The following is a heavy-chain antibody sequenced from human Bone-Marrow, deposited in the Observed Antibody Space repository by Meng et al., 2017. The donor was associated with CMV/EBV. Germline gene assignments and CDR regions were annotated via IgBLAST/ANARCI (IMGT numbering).Heavy chain of an antibody. J-gene: IGHJ4*02. CDR2: INQGAIET. D-gene: IGHD2-2*01. V-gene: IGHV3-7*01. Sequence: GGPLRLSCAASGFTFSDNWMSWVRQAPGKGLEWVASINQGAIETHYMDSVKGRFTISRDNAKNSLYLQMNSLRAEDTAIYHCARYRAHPEYWGQGTLVTGSS. CDR3: ARYRAHPEY. CDR1: GFTFSDNW.